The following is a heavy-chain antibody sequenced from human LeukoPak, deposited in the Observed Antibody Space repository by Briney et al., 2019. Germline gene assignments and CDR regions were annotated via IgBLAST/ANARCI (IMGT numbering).Heavy chain of an antibody. CDR2: IDDGGRTT. D-gene: IGHD2-15*01. V-gene: IGHV3-74*01. Sequence: PGGSLRLSCAVSGFTFSTYWMHWVRQAPGKGLMWVARIDDGGRTTTYADSVKGRFTISRDNTKSTLYLQMNSLRVEDTAVYYCARGSLYSGQLTSFDFWGQGTLLTVSS. CDR3: ARGSLYSGQLTSFDF. J-gene: IGHJ4*02. CDR1: GFTFSTYW.